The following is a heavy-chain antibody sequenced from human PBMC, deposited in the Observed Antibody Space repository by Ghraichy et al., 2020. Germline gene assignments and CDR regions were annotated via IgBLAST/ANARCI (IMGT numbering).Heavy chain of an antibody. Sequence: ASVKVSCKVSGYTLTELSMHWVRQAPGKGLEWMGGFDPEDGETIYAQKFQGRVTITADTSTDTAYMELSSLRSEDTAVYYCATRTPLAGFFDSCGQGALVTVSS. J-gene: IGHJ4*02. V-gene: IGHV1-24*01. D-gene: IGHD6-19*01. CDR3: ATRTPLAGFFDS. CDR1: GYTLTELS. CDR2: FDPEDGET.